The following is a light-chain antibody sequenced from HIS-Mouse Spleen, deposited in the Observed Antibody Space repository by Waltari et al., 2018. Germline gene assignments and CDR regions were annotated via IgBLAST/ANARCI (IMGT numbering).Light chain of an antibody. Sequence: SYDLTQPPSFSLSPGRTARITCSGGALPKKDTYWYQQKSGQAPVLVIYEDSKRPSGIPERFSGSSSGTMDTLTISGAQVEDEDDYYCYSTDSSGNHRVFGGGTKLTVL. V-gene: IGLV3-10*03. CDR2: EDS. CDR3: YSTDSSGNHRV. J-gene: IGLJ2*01. CDR1: ALPKKD.